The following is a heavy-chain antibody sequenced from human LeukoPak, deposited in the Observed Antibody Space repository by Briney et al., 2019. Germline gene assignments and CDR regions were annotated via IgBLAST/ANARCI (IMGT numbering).Heavy chain of an antibody. Sequence: ASVKVSCKASRYTFTSYAMNWVRQAPGQGLEWMGWINTNTGNPTYAQGFTGRFVFSLDTSVSTAYLQISSLKAEDTAVYYCARVDRNYDILIPNWFDPWGQGTLVTVSS. CDR3: ARVDRNYDILIPNWFDP. V-gene: IGHV7-4-1*02. CDR1: RYTFTSYA. D-gene: IGHD3-9*01. CDR2: INTNTGNP. J-gene: IGHJ5*02.